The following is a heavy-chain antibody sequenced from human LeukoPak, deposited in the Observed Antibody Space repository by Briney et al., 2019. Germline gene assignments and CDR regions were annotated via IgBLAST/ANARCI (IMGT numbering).Heavy chain of an antibody. Sequence: PSETLSLTCTVSGGSISSYYWSWIRQPAGKGLEWIGRIYTSGSTNYNPSRKSRVTMSVDTSKNQFSLKLSSVTAADTAVYYCARVLHAAAGTAYYYMDVWGKGTTVTVSS. J-gene: IGHJ6*03. V-gene: IGHV4-4*07. CDR1: GGSISSYY. D-gene: IGHD6-13*01. CDR2: IYTSGST. CDR3: ARVLHAAAGTAYYYMDV.